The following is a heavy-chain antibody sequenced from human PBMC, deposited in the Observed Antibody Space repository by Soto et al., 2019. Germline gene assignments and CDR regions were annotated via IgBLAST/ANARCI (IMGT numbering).Heavy chain of an antibody. CDR3: AAPRPPFYYYYGMDV. CDR1: GFTFTSSA. D-gene: IGHD6-6*01. V-gene: IGHV1-58*01. Sequence: GASVKVSCKASGFTFTSSAVQWVRQARGQRLEWIGWIVVGSGNTNYAQKFQERVTITRDMSTGTAYMELSSLRSEDTAVYYCAAPRPPFYYYYGMDVWGQGTTVTVSS. CDR2: IVVGSGNT. J-gene: IGHJ6*02.